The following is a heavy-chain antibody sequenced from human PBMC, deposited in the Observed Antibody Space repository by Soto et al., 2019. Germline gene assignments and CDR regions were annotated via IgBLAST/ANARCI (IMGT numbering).Heavy chain of an antibody. J-gene: IGHJ3*02. CDR1: GCPVSSGSYY. CDR3: ARGGRYDAFDI. CDR2: IYYSGST. Sequence: PSETLSLTCPVSGCPVSSGSYYWGWIRQPPGKGLEWIGYIYYSGSTNYNPSPKSRVTISVDTSKNQFSLKLSSVTAADTAVYYCARGGRYDAFDIWGQGTMVTVSS. V-gene: IGHV4-61*01. D-gene: IGHD1-1*01.